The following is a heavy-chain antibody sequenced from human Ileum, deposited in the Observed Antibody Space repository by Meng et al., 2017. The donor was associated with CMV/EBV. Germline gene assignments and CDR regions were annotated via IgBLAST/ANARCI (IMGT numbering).Heavy chain of an antibody. D-gene: IGHD2-15*01. CDR3: ARTQENAAVY. CDR2: ISAYNGNT. CDR1: GYTFTGYY. Sequence: ASVKVSCKASGYTFTGYYMHWVRQAPGQGLEWMGWISAYNGNTNYAQKLQGRVTMTTDTSTSTAYMELRSLRSDDTAVYYCARTQENAAVYWGQGTLGTVSS. V-gene: IGHV1-18*04. J-gene: IGHJ4*02.